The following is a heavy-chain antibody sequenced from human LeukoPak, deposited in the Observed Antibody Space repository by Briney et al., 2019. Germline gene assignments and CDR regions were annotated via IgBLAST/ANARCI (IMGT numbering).Heavy chain of an antibody. CDR1: GFTFSSYA. D-gene: IGHD6-19*01. J-gene: IGHJ4*02. Sequence: QAGGSLRLSCAASGFTFSSYAMHWVRQAPGKGLEWVAVISYDGSNKYYADSVKGRFTISRDNSKNTLYLQMNSLRAEDTAVYYCAKGRSSGWYRWDYFDYWGQGTLVTVSS. CDR2: ISYDGSNK. CDR3: AKGRSSGWYRWDYFDY. V-gene: IGHV3-30-3*01.